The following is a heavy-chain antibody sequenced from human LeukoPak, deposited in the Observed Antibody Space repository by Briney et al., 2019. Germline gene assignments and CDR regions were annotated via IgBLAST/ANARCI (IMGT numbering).Heavy chain of an antibody. CDR2: ISYDGSNK. Sequence: GGSLRLCCAASGFTFSSYDMHWVRQAPGKGLEWVAVISYDGSNKYYADSVKGRFTISRDNSKNTLYLQMNSLRAEDTAVYYCARDGLTYYFDYWGQGTLVTVSS. V-gene: IGHV3-30-3*01. CDR3: ARDGLTYYFDY. J-gene: IGHJ4*02. CDR1: GFTFSSYD. D-gene: IGHD3-9*01.